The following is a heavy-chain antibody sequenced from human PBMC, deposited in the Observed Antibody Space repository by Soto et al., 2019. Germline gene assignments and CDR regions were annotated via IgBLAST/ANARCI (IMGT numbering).Heavy chain of an antibody. CDR2: IYYSGST. CDR1: GGSISSYY. J-gene: IGHJ4*02. CDR3: ARGGNYYDSSGYYYVLDY. D-gene: IGHD3-22*01. V-gene: IGHV4-59*01. Sequence: SETLSLTCTVSGGSISSYYWSWIRQPPGKGLEWIGCIYYSGSTNYNPSLKSRVTISVDTSKNQFSLKLSSVTAADTAVYYCARGGNYYDSSGYYYVLDYWGQGTLVTVSS.